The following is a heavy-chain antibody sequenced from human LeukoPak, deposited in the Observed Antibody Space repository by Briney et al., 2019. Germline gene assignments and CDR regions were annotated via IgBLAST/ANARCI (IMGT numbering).Heavy chain of an antibody. CDR2: ISWNSGSI. CDR1: GFTFDDYA. D-gene: IGHD6-19*01. J-gene: IGHJ4*02. Sequence: GGSLRLSCAASGFTFDDYAMHWVRQAPGKGLEWVSGISWNSGSIGYADSVKGRFTISRDNAKNSLYLQMNSLRAEDMALYYCAKGKRQWLPYYFDYWGQGTLVTVSS. V-gene: IGHV3-9*03. CDR3: AKGKRQWLPYYFDY.